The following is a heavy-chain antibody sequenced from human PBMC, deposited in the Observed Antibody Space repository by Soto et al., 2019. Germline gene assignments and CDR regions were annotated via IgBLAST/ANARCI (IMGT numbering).Heavy chain of an antibody. CDR3: AHRVLRTVFGLVTTTAIYFDF. V-gene: IGHV2-5*02. J-gene: IGHJ4*02. CDR1: GFSLTTSGVG. Sequence: QITLNESGPTVVRPTETLTLTCRFSGFSLTTSGVGVCWIRQSPGKAPEWLALIYWDDDKRYSASLKSRLTITKDTSKNQVVLTVSDLDPTDTATYYCAHRVLRTVFGLVTTTAIYFDFWCQGTPVAVSS. D-gene: IGHD3-3*01. CDR2: IYWDDDK.